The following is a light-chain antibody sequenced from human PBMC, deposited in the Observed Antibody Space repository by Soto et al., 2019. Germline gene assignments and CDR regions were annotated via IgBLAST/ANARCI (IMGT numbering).Light chain of an antibody. CDR1: SSDLGANNY. V-gene: IGLV2-8*01. CDR2: EVI. CDR3: SSFAGSKV. Sequence: QSVLTQPPSASGSPGQSVTISCTGSSSDLGANNYVSWYQQHPGKAPKLMIYEVIKRPSGVPDRFSGSKSGNTASLTVSGLQAEDEADYYCSSFAGSKVFGGGTKLTVL. J-gene: IGLJ2*01.